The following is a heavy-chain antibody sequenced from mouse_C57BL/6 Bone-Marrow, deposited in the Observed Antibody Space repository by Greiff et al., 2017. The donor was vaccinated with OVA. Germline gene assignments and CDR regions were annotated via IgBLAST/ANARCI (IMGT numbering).Heavy chain of an antibody. CDR2: FLRGSGSN. CDR1: GYTFTGYW. CDR3: GRHYGSSGYFDY. V-gene: IGHV1-9*01. Sequence: QVQLLQSGADLMKPGASLSLSCKATGYTFTGYWIEWVKQTPGHGLVWFGDFLRGSGSNNYNENFKGQATFTADTSSNTAYMQLSRLTTEDATNDCGGRHYGSSGYFDYWGQGTALTVTS. D-gene: IGHD1-1*01. J-gene: IGHJ2*01.